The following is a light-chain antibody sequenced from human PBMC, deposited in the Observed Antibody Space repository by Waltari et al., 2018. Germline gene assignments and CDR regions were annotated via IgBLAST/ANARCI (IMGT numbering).Light chain of an antibody. CDR2: DVS. V-gene: IGLV2-14*03. J-gene: IGLJ2*01. CDR3: SSYTSSSTVV. CDR1: SSTVGGYNY. Sequence: QSALTQPASVSGSPGQSITISCPGTSSTVGGYNYVSWYQQHPARAPKLMIYDVSNRPSGVSNRFSGSKSGNTASLTISGLQAEDEADYYCSSYTSSSTVVFGGGTKLTVL.